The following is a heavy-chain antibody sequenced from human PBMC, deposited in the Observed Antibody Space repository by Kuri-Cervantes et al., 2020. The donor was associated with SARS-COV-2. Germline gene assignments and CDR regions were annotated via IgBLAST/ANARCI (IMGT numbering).Heavy chain of an antibody. D-gene: IGHD4-17*01. Sequence: SQTPSLTCAVYGVSFSCYYWSWIRQPPGKGLEWIGEINNSGSTKYNPSLKSGVTISVDTSKNQFSLKLSSVTAADTTVYYCARGRSTGYWGQGTLVTVSS. CDR2: INNSGST. CDR3: ARGRSTGY. J-gene: IGHJ4*02. V-gene: IGHV4-34*01. CDR1: GVSFSCYY.